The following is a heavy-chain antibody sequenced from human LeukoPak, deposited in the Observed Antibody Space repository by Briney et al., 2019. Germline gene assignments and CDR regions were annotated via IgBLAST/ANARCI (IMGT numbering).Heavy chain of an antibody. CDR3: AREGGGIAVADTYFDY. J-gene: IGHJ4*02. Sequence: PGGSLRLSCAASGFTFSSYAMHWVRQAPGKGLEWVAVISYDGSNKYYADSVKGRFTISGDNSKNTLCLQMNSLRAEDTAVYYCAREGGGIAVADTYFDYWGQGTLVTVSS. D-gene: IGHD6-19*01. CDR2: ISYDGSNK. V-gene: IGHV3-30*04. CDR1: GFTFSSYA.